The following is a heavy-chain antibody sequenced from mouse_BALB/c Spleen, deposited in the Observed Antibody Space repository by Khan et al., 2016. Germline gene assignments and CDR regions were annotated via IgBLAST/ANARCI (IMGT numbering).Heavy chain of an antibody. J-gene: IGHJ1*01. V-gene: IGHV3-6*02. Sequence: EVQLQESGPGLVKPSQSLSLTCSVTGYSITSGYYWNWIRQFPGNKQEWRGNISYDGSNNYNPSLKNRITITRETSKNQIFLKLNSVTTEDTATYYCASNWEGWYFDVWGAGTTVTVSS. CDR2: ISYDGSN. D-gene: IGHD4-1*01. CDR1: GYSITSGYY. CDR3: ASNWEGWYFDV.